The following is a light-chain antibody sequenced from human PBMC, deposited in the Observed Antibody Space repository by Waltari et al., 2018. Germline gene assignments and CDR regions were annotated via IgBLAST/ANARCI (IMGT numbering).Light chain of an antibody. V-gene: IGLV1-40*01. J-gene: IGLJ2*01. CDR1: ISNIGAGYD. Sequence: QSVLTQPPSVSAAPGRRVTISCTGDISNIGAGYDVHWYQQPPETSPKLHNYDNNIRPSGVPDRFPAARSGTSASLAITGLQAEDEADYYCQSFDGRRTLFGGGTKLTVL. CDR3: QSFDGRRTL. CDR2: DNN.